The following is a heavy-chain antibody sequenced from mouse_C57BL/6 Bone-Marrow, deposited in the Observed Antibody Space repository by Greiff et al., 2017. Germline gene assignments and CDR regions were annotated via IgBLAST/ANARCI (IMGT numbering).Heavy chain of an antibody. CDR2: IRLKSDNYAT. V-gene: IGHV6-3*01. CDR1: GFTFSNYW. Sequence: EVQGVESGGGLVQPGGSMKLSCVASGFTFSNYWMNWVRQSPEKGLEWVAQIRLKSDNYATHYAESVKGRFTISRDDSKSSVYLQMNNLRAEDTGIYYCTAGYGSSYGAMDYWGQGTSVTVSS. CDR3: TAGYGSSYGAMDY. D-gene: IGHD1-1*01. J-gene: IGHJ4*01.